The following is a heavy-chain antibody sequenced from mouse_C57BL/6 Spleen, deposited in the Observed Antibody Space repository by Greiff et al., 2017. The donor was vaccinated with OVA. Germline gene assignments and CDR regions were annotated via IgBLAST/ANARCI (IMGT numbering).Heavy chain of an antibody. CDR1: GYTFTDYY. CDR3: ARCYYDYDDYALDY. Sequence: VQLQQSGPELVKPGASVKLSCKASGYTFTDYYMNWVKQSPEKSLEWIGDINPSSGGTSYNQKFKAKATLTVDKSSSTAYLQLKSLTSEDSAVYDCARCYYDYDDYALDYWGQGTTVTVSS. D-gene: IGHD2-4*01. V-gene: IGHV1-42*01. CDR2: INPSSGGT. J-gene: IGHJ4*01.